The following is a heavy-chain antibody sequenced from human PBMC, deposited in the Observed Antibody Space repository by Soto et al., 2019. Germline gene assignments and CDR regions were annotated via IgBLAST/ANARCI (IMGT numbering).Heavy chain of an antibody. J-gene: IGHJ6*02. Sequence: PSETLSLTCTVSGGSVSSGDYFCSCLRQSPGKRLEWIAYIYYSGSTHYNPSLKSRATISVDTSKSQVSLTLTSMTAADAALYYYERSPNYYYYGFDVWGPWTEVTVSS. CDR3: ERSPNYYYYGFDV. CDR2: IYYSGST. V-gene: IGHV4-61*08. D-gene: IGHD3-10*01. CDR1: GGSVSSGDYF.